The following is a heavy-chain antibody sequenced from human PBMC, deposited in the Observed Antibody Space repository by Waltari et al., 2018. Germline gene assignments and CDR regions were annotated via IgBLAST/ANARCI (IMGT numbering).Heavy chain of an antibody. CDR3: ARDYDILTGYSPPSYYYYGMDV. CDR2: ISSSSSTI. J-gene: IGHJ6*02. V-gene: IGHV3-48*01. Sequence: EVQLVESGGGLVQPGGSLRLSCAASGFTFSSYSMNWVRQAPGKGLAWVSYISSSSSTIYYADSVKGRFTISRDNAKNSLYLQMNSLRAEDTAVYYCARDYDILTGYSPPSYYYYGMDVWGQGTTVTVSS. CDR1: GFTFSSYS. D-gene: IGHD3-9*01.